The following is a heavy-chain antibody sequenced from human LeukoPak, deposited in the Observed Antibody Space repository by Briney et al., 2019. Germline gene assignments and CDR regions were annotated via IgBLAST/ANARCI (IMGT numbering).Heavy chain of an antibody. CDR3: ARDVGKAYFDY. CDR2: ISGSGGST. CDR1: GFTFSSYG. D-gene: IGHD2-15*01. Sequence: QAGGSLRLSCAASGFTFSSYGMSWVRQAPGKGLEWVSAISGSGGSTYYADSVKGRFTISRDNAKNSLYLQMASLRAEDTAVYYCARDVGKAYFDYWGQGALVTVSS. J-gene: IGHJ4*02. V-gene: IGHV3-23*01.